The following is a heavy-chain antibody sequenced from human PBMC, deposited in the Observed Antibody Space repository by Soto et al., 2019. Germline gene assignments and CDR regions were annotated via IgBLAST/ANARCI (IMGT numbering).Heavy chain of an antibody. CDR1: GYTFTSYG. CDR2: ISAYNGNT. Sequence: QVQLVQSGAEVKKPGASVKVSCKASGYTFTSYGISWVRQAPGQGLEWMGWISAYNGNTNYAQKLQGRVTMTTDTATSTAYMELRSLRSDDTAVYYCARSYFTIFGVVGSMGAFDIWGQGTMVTVSS. J-gene: IGHJ3*02. CDR3: ARSYFTIFGVVGSMGAFDI. V-gene: IGHV1-18*01. D-gene: IGHD3-3*01.